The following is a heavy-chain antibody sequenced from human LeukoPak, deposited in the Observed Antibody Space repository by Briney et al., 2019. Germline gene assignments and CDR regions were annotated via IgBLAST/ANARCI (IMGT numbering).Heavy chain of an antibody. V-gene: IGHV3-7*01. CDR2: INQDGSEK. CDR3: ARARCHYDSSGGVDY. CDR1: GLTFRSYG. Sequence: GGSLRLSCAVSGLTFRSYGVSWVRQAPGKGLEWVANINQDGSEKYFVDSVKGRFTISRDNAKNSLHLQMSSLRAEDTAVYYCARARCHYDSSGGVDYWGQGTLVTVSS. J-gene: IGHJ4*02. D-gene: IGHD3-22*01.